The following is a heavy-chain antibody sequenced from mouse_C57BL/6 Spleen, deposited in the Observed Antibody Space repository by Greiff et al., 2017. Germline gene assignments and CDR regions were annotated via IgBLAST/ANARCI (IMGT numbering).Heavy chain of an antibody. J-gene: IGHJ2*01. Sequence: VQLQQSVAELVRPGASVKLSCTASGFNFTNTYMHWVKQRPEQGLEWIGRIDPANGNTKYAPKFKGKATITADTSSNTAYLQLSSLTSENTAIYCCASRDWDFAYWGQGTTLTVSS. CDR2: IDPANGNT. V-gene: IGHV14-3*01. CDR1: GFNFTNTY. CDR3: ASRDWDFAY. D-gene: IGHD4-1*01.